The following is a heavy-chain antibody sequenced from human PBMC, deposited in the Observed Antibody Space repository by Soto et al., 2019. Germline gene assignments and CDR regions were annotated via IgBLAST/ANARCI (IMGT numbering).Heavy chain of an antibody. CDR3: ARSPRSIAAGGIDY. Sequence: PSETLSLTRAVSGGSISRSNLWPWDRQPPGKGLEWIGEIYHGGSTNYNPSLKSRVTISVDKSKNQFSLRLSSVTAADTAVYYCARSPRSIAAGGIDYWGQGILVTVSS. V-gene: IGHV4-4*02. CDR1: GGSISRSNL. J-gene: IGHJ4*02. D-gene: IGHD6-13*01. CDR2: IYHGGST.